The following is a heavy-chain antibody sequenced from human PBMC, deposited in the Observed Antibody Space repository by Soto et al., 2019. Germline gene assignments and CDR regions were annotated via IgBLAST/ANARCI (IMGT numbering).Heavy chain of an antibody. CDR3: ARTARVPDF. V-gene: IGHV4-59*01. Sequence: PSETLSLTCTVSGASITTYYWSWFRQPPGQGLESLGYIYHTGVTNSNPSLRGRLSISIDTAKNQFSLKLSSATSADTAIYYCARTARVPDFWGPGILVTVSS. D-gene: IGHD2-2*01. CDR2: IYHTGVT. J-gene: IGHJ4*02. CDR1: GASITTYY.